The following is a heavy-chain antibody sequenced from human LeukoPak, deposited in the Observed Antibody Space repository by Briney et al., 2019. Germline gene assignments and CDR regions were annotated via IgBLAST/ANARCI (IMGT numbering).Heavy chain of an antibody. CDR1: GFTFSRYS. V-gene: IGHV3-30-3*01. Sequence: TGGSLRLSCAASGFTFSRYSMHWVRQAPGKGLEWVAVISDDGNNKYYADSVKGRLTISRDNSKNTLYLQMNSLRAEDTAVYYCTSPNSNFDIWGQGTMVTVSS. CDR3: TSPNSNFDI. CDR2: ISDDGNNK. D-gene: IGHD2-8*01. J-gene: IGHJ3*02.